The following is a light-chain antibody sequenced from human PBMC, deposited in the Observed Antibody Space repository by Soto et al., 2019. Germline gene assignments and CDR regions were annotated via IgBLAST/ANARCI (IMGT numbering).Light chain of an antibody. CDR1: QSVSSSY. V-gene: IGKV3-20*01. J-gene: IGKJ1*01. CDR2: GAS. Sequence: EIVLTQCPGTLSLSPGERATLSYRASQSVSSSYLAWYQQKPGQAPRSLIYGASSRATGIPDRFSGSGSGTDFTLTISRLEPEDFAVYYCQQYGSSPTTLGQGTKVDI. CDR3: QQYGSSPTT.